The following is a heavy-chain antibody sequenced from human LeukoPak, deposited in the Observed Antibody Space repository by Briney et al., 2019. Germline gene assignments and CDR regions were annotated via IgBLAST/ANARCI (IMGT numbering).Heavy chain of an antibody. D-gene: IGHD1-26*01. V-gene: IGHV3-9*01. CDR2: VSWNSGSI. J-gene: IGHJ4*02. CDR1: GFTFDDYA. CDR3: AKEESGSYVLGS. Sequence: PGGSLRLSCAASGFTFDDYAMHWVRQAPGKGLEWVSGVSWNSGSIGYADSVKGRFTISRDNAKNSLYLQMNSLRAEDTALYYCAKEESGSYVLGSWGQGTLVTVSS.